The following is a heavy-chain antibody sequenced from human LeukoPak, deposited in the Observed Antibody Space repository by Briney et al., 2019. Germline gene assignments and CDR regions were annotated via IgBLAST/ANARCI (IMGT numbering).Heavy chain of an antibody. J-gene: IGHJ6*03. CDR3: AREYSSSWPPWYYYYYMDV. CDR1: GSSITTYTH. V-gene: IGHV4-38-2*02. CDR2: IYYSGSP. Sequence: PSETLSLTCTVSGSSITTYTHWGWIRQSPGKGLEWIASIYYSGSPYYNPSLKSRVTISVDTSKNQFSLKLSSVTAADTAVYYCAREYSSSWPPWYYYYYMDVWGKGTTVTISS. D-gene: IGHD6-13*01.